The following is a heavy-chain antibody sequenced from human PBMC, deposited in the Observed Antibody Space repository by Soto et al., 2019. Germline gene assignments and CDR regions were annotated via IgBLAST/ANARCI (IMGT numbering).Heavy chain of an antibody. D-gene: IGHD6-6*01. CDR1: GFTFNTYA. V-gene: IGHV3-23*01. J-gene: IGHJ6*02. Sequence: EVQLLESGGGLLQPGGSLRLSCAASGFTFNTYAMGWVRQVPGKGLEWVSHISGSGNSHYADSVKGRFTISRDNSKNTLYLQVNSLGPEDTAVYYCAKYGGGAARPTFYYGMDAWGQGTTVTVSS. CDR3: AKYGGGAARPTFYYGMDA. CDR2: ISGSGNS.